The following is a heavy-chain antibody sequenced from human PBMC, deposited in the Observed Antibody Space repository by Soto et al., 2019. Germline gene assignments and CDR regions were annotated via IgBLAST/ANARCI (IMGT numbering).Heavy chain of an antibody. V-gene: IGHV4-34*01. Sequence: PSETLSLTCTVYGGSFSGYYWSWIRQPPGKGLEWIGEINHSGRTNYNPSLKSRVTISVDTSKNQFSLKLSSVTAADTAVYYCASPFKGSDYWGQGTLVTVSS. J-gene: IGHJ4*02. CDR3: ASPFKGSDY. CDR2: INHSGRT. CDR1: GGSFSGYY.